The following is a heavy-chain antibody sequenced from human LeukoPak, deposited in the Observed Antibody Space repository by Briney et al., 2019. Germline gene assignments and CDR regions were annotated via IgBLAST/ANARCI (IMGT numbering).Heavy chain of an antibody. Sequence: GGSLRLSCAASGFTFTSFWMTWVRQSPGKGLEWVANINRDGTKTTYVDSVKGQFTISRDNAKNSLFLHMSSLRAEDTAVYYWATAPAAADSSWGHGTLVAVSS. J-gene: IGHJ5*01. CDR2: INRDGTKT. CDR3: ATAPAAADSS. CDR1: GFTFTSFW. D-gene: IGHD6-13*01. V-gene: IGHV3-7*01.